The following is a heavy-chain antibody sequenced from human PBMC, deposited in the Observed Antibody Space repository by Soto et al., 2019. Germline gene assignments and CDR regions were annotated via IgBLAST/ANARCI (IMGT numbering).Heavy chain of an antibody. V-gene: IGHV4-30-4*01. Sequence: PSETLSLTCTVSGGSISSGDYYWSWIRQPPGKGLKWIGYIYYSGSTYYNPSLKSRVTISVDTSKNQFSLKLSSVTAADTAVYYCARFPPQPTVTSTWGAFDIWGEGTMVTVSS. CDR3: ARFPPQPTVTSTWGAFDI. D-gene: IGHD4-17*01. CDR2: IYYSGST. CDR1: GGSISSGDYY. J-gene: IGHJ3*02.